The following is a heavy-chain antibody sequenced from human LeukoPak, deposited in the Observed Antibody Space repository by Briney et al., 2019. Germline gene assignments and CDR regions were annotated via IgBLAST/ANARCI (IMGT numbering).Heavy chain of an antibody. J-gene: IGHJ2*01. Sequence: GRSLTLSCAASGFTFSSYSTNWVRQAPGKGLEWVSSISSSSSYIYYADSVKGRFTISRDNAKNSLYLQMNSLRAEDTAVYFCARDAQGDWYFVLWGRGTLVTVSS. D-gene: IGHD3-16*01. CDR2: ISSSSSYI. V-gene: IGHV3-21*04. CDR3: ARDAQGDWYFVL. CDR1: GFTFSSYS.